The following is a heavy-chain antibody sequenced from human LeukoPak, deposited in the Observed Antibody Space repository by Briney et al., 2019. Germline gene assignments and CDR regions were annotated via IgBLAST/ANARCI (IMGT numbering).Heavy chain of an antibody. D-gene: IGHD3-10*01. CDR2: ISAYNGNT. J-gene: IGHJ6*02. CDR3: ARKGPPHGSGSYSGYYYYYRKEV. V-gene: IGHV1-18*01. CDR1: GYTFTTYG. Sequence: ASVKVSCKASGYTFTTYGISWVRQAPGQGLEWMGWISAYNGNTNYTQKLQGRVTMTTDTSTSTAYMELRSLRSDDTAVYYCARKGPPHGSGSYSGYYYYYRKEVWGQGTTVTVSS.